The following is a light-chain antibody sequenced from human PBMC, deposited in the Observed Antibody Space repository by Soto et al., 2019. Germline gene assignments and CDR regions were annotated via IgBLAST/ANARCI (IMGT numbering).Light chain of an antibody. CDR3: SSYISITTLFV. CDR2: EVT. CDR1: SNDFGGFNF. J-gene: IGLJ1*01. V-gene: IGLV2-14*01. Sequence: QSVLTQPASVSGSPGQSITISCTGTSNDFGGFNFVSWFQRHPGKAPKLIIYEVTHRPSGISSRFSGSKSGNTASLTISGLQAEDEADYFCSSYISITTLFVFGTGTKVTVL.